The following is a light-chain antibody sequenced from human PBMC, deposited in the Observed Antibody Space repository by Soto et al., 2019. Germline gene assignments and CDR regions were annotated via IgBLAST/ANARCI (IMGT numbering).Light chain of an antibody. CDR1: SSNIGSNY. V-gene: IGLV1-47*01. CDR3: AAWDDSLRGVG. J-gene: IGLJ2*01. CDR2: RNN. Sequence: QSVLTQPPSASGTPGQRVTISCSGSSSNIGSNYVYWYQQLPGTAPKLLIYRNNQRPSGVPDRFSGSKSGTSASLAISGLRSEDEADYYCAAWDDSLRGVGFGGGTKLTVL.